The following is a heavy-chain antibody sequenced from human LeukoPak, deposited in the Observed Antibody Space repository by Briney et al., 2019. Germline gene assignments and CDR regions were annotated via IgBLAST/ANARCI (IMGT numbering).Heavy chain of an antibody. V-gene: IGHV4-39*07. J-gene: IGHJ2*01. CDR1: GVSISSTSFF. CDR2: IYKTGST. D-gene: IGHD5-18*01. Sequence: SETLSLTCTVSGVSISSTSFFWGLIRQSPGKGLEWIASIYKTGSTYYNPSLKSRATISVDTSKNQFSLKLSSVTAADTAVYYCARDRADTAMVISKNWYFDLWGRGTLVTVSS. CDR3: ARDRADTAMVISKNWYFDL.